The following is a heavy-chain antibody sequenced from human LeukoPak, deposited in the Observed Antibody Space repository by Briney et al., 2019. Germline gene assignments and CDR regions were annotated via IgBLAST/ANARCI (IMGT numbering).Heavy chain of an antibody. Sequence: GGSLRLSCAASGFTFSSYWMSWVGQAPGKGLGGVANIKQDGSEKYYVDSVKGRFTISRDNAKNSLYLQMNSLRAEDTAVYYCARATTMVRGVLYYFDYWGQGTLVTVSS. CDR3: ARATTMVRGVLYYFDY. V-gene: IGHV3-7*01. CDR2: IKQDGSEK. D-gene: IGHD3-10*01. CDR1: GFTFSSYW. J-gene: IGHJ4*02.